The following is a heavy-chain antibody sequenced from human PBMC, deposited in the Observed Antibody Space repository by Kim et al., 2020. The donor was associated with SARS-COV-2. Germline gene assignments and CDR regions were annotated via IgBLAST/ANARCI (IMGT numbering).Heavy chain of an antibody. J-gene: IGHJ4*02. CDR3: AKAQSGSYYWSSDY. Sequence: GGSLRLSCTASGFTFSTSSMTWVRQGPGKGLEWVSAISASGSSTYYADSVKGRFTISRDNSKNTLSLQMNSLRDEDAAVYYCAKAQSGSYYWSSDYWGQG. CDR2: ISASGSST. CDR1: GFTFSTSS. D-gene: IGHD1-26*01. V-gene: IGHV3-23*01.